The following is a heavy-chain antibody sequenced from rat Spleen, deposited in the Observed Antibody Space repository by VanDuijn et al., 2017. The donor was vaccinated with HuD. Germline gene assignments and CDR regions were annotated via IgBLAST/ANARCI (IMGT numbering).Heavy chain of an antibody. CDR3: AKAGGYRYWYFDF. V-gene: IGHV5-19*01. CDR2: ISPSGATT. D-gene: IGHD1-11*01. CDR1: GFTLSDYV. J-gene: IGHJ1*01. Sequence: EVQLVESGGGLVQPGRSLKLSCAASGFTLSDYVMHWIRQAPTKGLEWVTSISPSGATTNYRDSVKGRFTISRDNAENTVYLQMNSLRSEDTATYYCAKAGGYRYWYFDFWGPGTMVTVSS.